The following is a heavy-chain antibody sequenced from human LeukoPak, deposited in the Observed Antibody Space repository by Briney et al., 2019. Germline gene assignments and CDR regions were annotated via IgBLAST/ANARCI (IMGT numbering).Heavy chain of an antibody. J-gene: IGHJ4*02. CDR3: ASSLGSTDSTRNCLDY. D-gene: IGHD7-27*01. V-gene: IGHV3-33*01. Sequence: PGKSLRLSCAASGFTFSGYGMHWVRQAPGKGLEWVAFIGYDGSRTYYADSVKGRFTISRDNSKNTLYLQMNSLRAEDTALYYCASSLGSTDSTRNCLDYWGQGTLVTVSS. CDR1: GFTFSGYG. CDR2: IGYDGSRT.